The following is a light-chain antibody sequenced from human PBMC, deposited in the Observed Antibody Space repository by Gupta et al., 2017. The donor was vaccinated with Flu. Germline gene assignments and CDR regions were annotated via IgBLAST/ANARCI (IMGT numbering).Light chain of an antibody. J-gene: IGLJ2*01. Sequence: QSALTQPASVSGSPGQSITISCTGTSSDVGGYNYVSWYQQHPGKVPKLMIYEVSNRPSGVSNRFSGSKSGNTASLTISGLQAEDEADYYCSSYTSSTTLVFGGGNKLTVL. V-gene: IGLV2-14*01. CDR2: EVS. CDR1: SSDVGGYNY. CDR3: SSYTSSTTLV.